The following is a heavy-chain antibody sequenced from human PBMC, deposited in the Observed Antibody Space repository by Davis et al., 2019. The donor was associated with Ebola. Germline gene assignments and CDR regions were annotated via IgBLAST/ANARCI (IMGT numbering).Heavy chain of an antibody. CDR2: IYYSGST. Sequence: MPGGSLRLSCAASGFTFSNAWMNWVRQAPGKGLEWIGSIYYSGSTYYNPSLKSRVTISVDTSKNQFSLKLSSVTAADTAVYYCARQPTVTTKRIDYWGQGTLVTVSS. CDR3: ARQPTVTTKRIDY. V-gene: IGHV4-39*01. J-gene: IGHJ4*02. CDR1: GFTFSNAW. D-gene: IGHD4-17*01.